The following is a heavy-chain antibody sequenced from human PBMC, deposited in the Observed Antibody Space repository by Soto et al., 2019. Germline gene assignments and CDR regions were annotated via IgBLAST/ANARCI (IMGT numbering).Heavy chain of an antibody. CDR3: ARDVNRWELRGFFDP. Sequence: LSLTCSVSGGSIVAYYWSWIRQPPGKGLEWIGFIYYTGNTRYNPSLGSRVTISLDTSKNQFSLKLTSATAADTAFYYCARDVNRWELRGFFDPWGRGALVTVSS. J-gene: IGHJ5*02. CDR1: GGSIVAYY. V-gene: IGHV4-59*01. D-gene: IGHD1-7*01. CDR2: IYYTGNT.